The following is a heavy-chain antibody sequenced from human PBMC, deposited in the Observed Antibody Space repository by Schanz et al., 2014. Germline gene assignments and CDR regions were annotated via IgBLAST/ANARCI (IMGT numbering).Heavy chain of an antibody. CDR1: GFSFSGFA. V-gene: IGHV3-30*04. CDR2: VSHDGFTI. D-gene: IGHD6-19*01. Sequence: QVQLEESGGGVVQPGGSLRLSCVASGFSFSGFAVHWVRQAPGKGLEWVSIVSHDGFTIHYADSVRSRFTLSRDNSKNTVYLQMYSLRAEGTGMYFCATDYSGGGCHIWGQGTMVTVSS. CDR3: ATDYSGGGCHI. J-gene: IGHJ3*02.